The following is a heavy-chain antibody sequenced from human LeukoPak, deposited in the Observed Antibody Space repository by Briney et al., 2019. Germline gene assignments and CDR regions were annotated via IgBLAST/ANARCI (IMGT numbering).Heavy chain of an antibody. CDR2: LYSGGST. D-gene: IGHD3-9*01. J-gene: IGHJ4*02. Sequence: PGGSLRLSCADSGFTVSSNYMSWVRQAPGKGLEWVSVLYSGGSTYYADSVKGRFTISRDNSKNTLYLQMNSLRAEDTAVYYCAKDQDFDSYFDYWGQGTLVTVSS. CDR3: AKDQDFDSYFDY. V-gene: IGHV3-53*05. CDR1: GFTVSSNY.